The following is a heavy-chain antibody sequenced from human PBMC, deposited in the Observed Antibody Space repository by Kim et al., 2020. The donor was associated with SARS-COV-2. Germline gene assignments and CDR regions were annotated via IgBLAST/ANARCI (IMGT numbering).Heavy chain of an antibody. J-gene: IGHJ6*02. CDR3: ARDWYSYGSYYYYYGMDV. V-gene: IGHV3-11*05. D-gene: IGHD5-18*01. CDR1: GFTFSDYY. CDR2: ISSSSSYT. Sequence: GGSLRLSCAASGFTFSDYYMSWIRQAPGKGLEWVSYISSSSSYTNYADSVKGRFTISRDNAKNSLYLQMNSLRAEDTAVYYCARDWYSYGSYYYYYGMDVWGQGTTVTVSS.